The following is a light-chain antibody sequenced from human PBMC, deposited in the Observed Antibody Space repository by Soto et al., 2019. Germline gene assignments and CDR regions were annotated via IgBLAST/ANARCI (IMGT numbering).Light chain of an antibody. CDR1: QSVSSN. CDR2: GAS. Sequence: EIVMTQSPATLSVPPGERATLSCRASQSVSSNLDWYQQKPGQAPRLLIYGASTRATGIPARFSGSGSGTEFTLTISSLQSEDFAVYYCQQYNNWWTVGQGTKVEIK. V-gene: IGKV3-15*01. CDR3: QQYNNWWT. J-gene: IGKJ1*01.